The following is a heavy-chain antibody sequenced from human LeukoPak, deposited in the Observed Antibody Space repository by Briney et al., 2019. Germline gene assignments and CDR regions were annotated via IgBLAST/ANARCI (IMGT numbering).Heavy chain of an antibody. CDR3: ARVKLWFGEFPFDY. V-gene: IGHV4-34*01. CDR1: GGSFSGYY. J-gene: IGHJ4*02. D-gene: IGHD3-10*01. Sequence: SQTLSLTCAVYGGSFSGYYWSWIRQPPGKGLEWIGEINHSGSTNYNPSLKSRVTISVDTSKNQFSLKLSSVTAADTAVYYCARVKLWFGEFPFDYWGQGTLVTVSS. CDR2: INHSGST.